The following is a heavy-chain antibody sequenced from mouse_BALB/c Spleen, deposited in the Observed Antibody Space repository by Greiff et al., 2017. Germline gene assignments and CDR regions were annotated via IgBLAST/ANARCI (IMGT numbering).Heavy chain of an antibody. CDR1: GYSFTSYW. Sequence: DVQLQESGTVLARPGASVKMSCKASGYSFTSYWMHWVKQRPGPCLEWIGAIYPGNRDTSYNQKFKGKVKLTAVTSASTAYMELSSLTNEDSAVYYMTRSGIYYDYDEAMDYWGQGTSVTVSS. CDR3: TRSGIYYDYDEAMDY. D-gene: IGHD2-4*01. J-gene: IGHJ4*01. V-gene: IGHV1-5*01. CDR2: IYPGNRDT.